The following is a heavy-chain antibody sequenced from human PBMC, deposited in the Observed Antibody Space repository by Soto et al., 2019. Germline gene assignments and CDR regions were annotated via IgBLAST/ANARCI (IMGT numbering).Heavy chain of an antibody. J-gene: IGHJ5*02. D-gene: IGHD3-3*01. CDR1: GGTFSSYT. V-gene: IGHV1-69*02. CDR3: ARVFPPFPGKTEWFAP. CDR2: IIPILGIA. Sequence: QVQLVQSGAEVKKPGSSVKVSCKASGGTFSSYTISWVRQAPGQGLEWMGRIIPILGIANYAQKFQGRVTITADKSTSTVYMGLGSLRCEDGAVYSGARVFPPFPGKTEWFAPWGQGPLVTVSS.